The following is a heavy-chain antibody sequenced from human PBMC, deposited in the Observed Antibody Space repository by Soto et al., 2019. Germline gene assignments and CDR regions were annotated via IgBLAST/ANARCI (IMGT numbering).Heavy chain of an antibody. D-gene: IGHD4-17*01. CDR2: MSIGYEKT. J-gene: IGHJ4*02. Sequence: GGSLRLSCAASGFTFTYYSMAWVRQTPERGLEWISGMSIGYEKTFYADSVRGRFTVSRDSSRNTVDLQMHNLRADDTAIYYCVRWSGYGDLWGQGTRVTVSS. CDR1: GFTFTYYS. V-gene: IGHV3-23*01. CDR3: VRWSGYGDL.